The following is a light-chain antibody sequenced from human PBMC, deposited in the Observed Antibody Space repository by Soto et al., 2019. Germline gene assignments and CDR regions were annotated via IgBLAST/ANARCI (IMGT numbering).Light chain of an antibody. Sequence: THFPSSLSASVWDRVTITFRASQAIRNDLAWYQQRPGQAPRLLIYDASSWESGVPARFSGSGSGTNFTLAISSLQSEDFAAYYCQQYTYYPYTFGQGTKVDIK. CDR1: QAIRND. J-gene: IGKJ1*01. V-gene: IGKV1D-13*01. CDR2: DAS. CDR3: QQYTYYPYT.